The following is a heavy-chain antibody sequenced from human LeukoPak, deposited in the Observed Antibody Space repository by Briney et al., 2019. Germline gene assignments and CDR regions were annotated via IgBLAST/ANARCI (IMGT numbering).Heavy chain of an antibody. J-gene: IGHJ4*02. V-gene: IGHV4-34*01. CDR2: INHSGST. D-gene: IGHD6-6*01. CDR3: ARALNIAARPFDY. Sequence: PSETLSLTCAVYGGSFSGYYWSWIRQPPGKGLEWSGEINHSGSTNYNPSLKSRVTISVDTSKNQFSLKLSSVTAADTAVYYCARALNIAARPFDYWGQGTLVTVSS. CDR1: GGSFSGYY.